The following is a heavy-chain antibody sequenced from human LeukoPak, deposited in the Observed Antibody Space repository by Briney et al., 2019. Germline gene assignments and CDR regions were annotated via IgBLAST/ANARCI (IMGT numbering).Heavy chain of an antibody. CDR3: ARDLPSYYFDSGNMFDP. V-gene: IGHV4-4*07. Sequence: SETLSLTCTVSGGSISNFYWSWIRQPAGKGLEWIGRIYSSGRTNYDSSLKSRVAMSIDTSNNQFSLKLSSVTAADTAVYYCARDLPSYYFDSGNMFDPWGQGTLVTVSS. J-gene: IGHJ5*02. D-gene: IGHD3-10*01. CDR2: IYSSGRT. CDR1: GGSISNFY.